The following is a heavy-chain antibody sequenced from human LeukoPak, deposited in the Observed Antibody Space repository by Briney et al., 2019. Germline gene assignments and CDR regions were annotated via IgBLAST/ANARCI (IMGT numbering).Heavy chain of an antibody. CDR1: GYTFTGYY. CDR3: ARDGGGYYYYFDY. V-gene: IGHV1-2*02. D-gene: IGHD3-22*01. J-gene: IGHJ4*02. Sequence: ASVKVSCKASGYTFTGYYMHWVRQAPGQGLEWMGWINPNSGGTNYAQKFQGRVTMTRDTSISTAYMELRSLRSDDTAVYYCARDGGGYYYYFDYWGQGTLVTVSS. CDR2: INPNSGGT.